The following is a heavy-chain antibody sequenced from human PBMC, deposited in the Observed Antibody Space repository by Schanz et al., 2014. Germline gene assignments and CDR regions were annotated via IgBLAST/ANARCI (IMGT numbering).Heavy chain of an antibody. D-gene: IGHD4-17*01. CDR3: VRDTDYHFDY. CDR2: IKPDGSEK. Sequence: EVQLVESGGGLVQPGGSLRLSCAASGFTFSIHYMSWVRQAPGKGLEWVAKIKPDGSEKLYVDSVRGRFAVSRDNVKNLLYLEMNSLRIEDTAVYYCVRDTDYHFDYWGQGTKVTVSS. V-gene: IGHV3-7*01. J-gene: IGHJ3*01. CDR1: GFTFSIHY.